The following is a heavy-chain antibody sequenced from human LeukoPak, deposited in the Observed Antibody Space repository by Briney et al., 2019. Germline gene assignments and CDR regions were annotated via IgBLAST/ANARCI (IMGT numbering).Heavy chain of an antibody. CDR1: GFTFSSYW. Sequence: GGSLRLSCAASGFTFSSYWMHWGRQAPGKGLVWVSRINSDGYSTSYADSVKGRFTISRDNAKNTLYLQMKSLRAEDTAVYYCARESSYEFDYWGQGTLVTVSS. J-gene: IGHJ4*02. CDR2: INSDGYST. V-gene: IGHV3-74*01. D-gene: IGHD5-12*01. CDR3: ARESSYEFDY.